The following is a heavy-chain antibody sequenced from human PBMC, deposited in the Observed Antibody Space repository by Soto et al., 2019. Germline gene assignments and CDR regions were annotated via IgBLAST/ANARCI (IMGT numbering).Heavy chain of an antibody. CDR2: IHYDGSNT. CDR1: GFAFKNHW. D-gene: IGHD3-10*01. V-gene: IGHV3-74*01. J-gene: IGHJ2*01. Sequence: EVQLLESGGKLVQPGGSLTLSCAASGFAFKNHWMQWVRQAPGKGLVWVSRIHYDGSNTRYADSVNGPFTTSRDNAKNTLYAHLTTLQLADTAVYYCARDWNNFSSGSARGGHSSADPWGRGNLLTVSS. CDR3: ARDWNNFSSGSARGGHSSADP.